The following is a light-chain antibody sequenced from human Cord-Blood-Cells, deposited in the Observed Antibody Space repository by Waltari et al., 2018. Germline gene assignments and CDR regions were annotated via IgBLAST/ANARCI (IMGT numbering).Light chain of an antibody. J-gene: IGKJ2*01. V-gene: IGKV3-20*01. CDR2: GAS. CDR1: HSVSSSY. Sequence: EIVLTQSPGTLSLSPWERATLACRASHSVSSSYLAWYQQKPGQAPRLLIYGASSRATCSPARFSGSGSGTDFTLTISRLEPEDFAVYYCQQYGSSPYTFGQGTKLEIK. CDR3: QQYGSSPYT.